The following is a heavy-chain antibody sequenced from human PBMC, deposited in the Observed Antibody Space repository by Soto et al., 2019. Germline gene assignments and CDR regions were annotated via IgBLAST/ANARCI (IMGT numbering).Heavy chain of an antibody. D-gene: IGHD4-17*01. V-gene: IGHV3-23*04. CDR3: AKDVDGDYGEAFDI. CDR2: ISSSGGST. J-gene: IGHJ3*02. CDR1: GFTFSSYS. Sequence: EVQLVESGGGLVKPGGSLRLSCAASGFTFSSYSMNWVRQAPGKGLEWVSSISSSGGSTYYADSVKGRFTISRDNSKNTLYLQMNSLRAEDTAVYYCAKDVDGDYGEAFDIWGQGTMVTVSS.